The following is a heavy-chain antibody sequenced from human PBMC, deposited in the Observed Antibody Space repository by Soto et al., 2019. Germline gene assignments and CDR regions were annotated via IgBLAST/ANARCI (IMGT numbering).Heavy chain of an antibody. CDR1: GGSISSYD. V-gene: IGHV4-59*01. CDR3: ARAHLYSSSRMGYYYYGMDV. D-gene: IGHD6-6*01. CDR2: IYYSGST. J-gene: IGHJ6*02. Sequence: PSETLSLTCTVSGGSISSYDWSWIRQPPGKGLEWIGYIYYSGSTNYNPSLKSRVTISVDTSKNQFSLKLSSVTAADTAVYYCARAHLYSSSRMGYYYYGMDVWGQGTTVTVSS.